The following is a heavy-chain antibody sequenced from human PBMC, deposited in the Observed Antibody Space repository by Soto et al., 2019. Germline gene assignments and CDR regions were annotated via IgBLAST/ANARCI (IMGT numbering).Heavy chain of an antibody. Sequence: SETLSLTCAVYGGSFSGYYWSWIRQPPGKGLEWIGEINHSGSTNYNPSLKSRVTISVDTSKNQFSLKLSSVTAADTAVYYCANYDFWSGSYFDCWGQGTLVTVSS. CDR3: ANYDFWSGSYFDC. V-gene: IGHV4-34*01. D-gene: IGHD3-3*01. J-gene: IGHJ4*02. CDR2: INHSGST. CDR1: GGSFSGYY.